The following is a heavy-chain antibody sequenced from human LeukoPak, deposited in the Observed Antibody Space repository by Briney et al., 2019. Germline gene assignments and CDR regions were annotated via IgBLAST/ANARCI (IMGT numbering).Heavy chain of an antibody. CDR3: ARQVYSSSWSYYFEY. V-gene: IGHV4-59*01. J-gene: IGHJ4*02. D-gene: IGHD6-13*01. Sequence: SETLSLTCAVSGGSISSYYWSWIRQPPGRGLEWIGSIHYSGSTSYNSSLKSRVTMSIDTSKNQFSLKLSSVTPADTAVYYCARQVYSSSWSYYFEYWGQGILVTVSS. CDR2: IHYSGST. CDR1: GGSISSYY.